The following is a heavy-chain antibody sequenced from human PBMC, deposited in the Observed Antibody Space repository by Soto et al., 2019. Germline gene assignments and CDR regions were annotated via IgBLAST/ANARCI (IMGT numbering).Heavy chain of an antibody. J-gene: IGHJ4*02. CDR1: GFTFSSYA. D-gene: IGHD2-8*01. CDR2: ISGSGGST. CDR3: AKSTFVCWLTERNHCDY. V-gene: IGHV3-23*01. Sequence: EVQLLESGGGLVQPGGSLRLSCAASGFTFSSYAMSWVRQAPGKGLEWVSAISGSGGSTYYADSVKGRFTISRDNSKNTLYLQMNSLRAKDTAVYYCAKSTFVCWLTERNHCDYWCQGTLVTVFS.